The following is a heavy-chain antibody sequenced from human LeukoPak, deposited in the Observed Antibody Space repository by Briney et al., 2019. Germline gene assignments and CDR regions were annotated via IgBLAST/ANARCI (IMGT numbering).Heavy chain of an antibody. J-gene: IGHJ6*03. Sequence: GGSLRLSCAASVFTFSSYAMHWVRQAPGKGLEWVAVISYDGSNKYYADSVKGRFTISRDNSKNTLYLQMNSLRAEDTAVYYCARDLQYYDILTGYYYYYYMDVWGKGTTVTVSS. D-gene: IGHD3-9*01. CDR2: ISYDGSNK. V-gene: IGHV3-30*04. CDR1: VFTFSSYA. CDR3: ARDLQYYDILTGYYYYYYMDV.